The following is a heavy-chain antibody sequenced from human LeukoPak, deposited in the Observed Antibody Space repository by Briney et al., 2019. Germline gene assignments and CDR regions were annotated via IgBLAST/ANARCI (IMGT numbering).Heavy chain of an antibody. CDR1: GYAFTSYG. J-gene: IGHJ5*01. D-gene: IGHD4-11*01. CDR2: ISAYNGDT. V-gene: IGHV1-18*01. CDR3: AREDHDYSNWFDP. Sequence: GASVKVSCKASGYAFTSYGISWVRQAPGQGLEWMGWISAYNGDTNYAQRLQGRVTMTTDTSTSTAYMELRSLRSDDTAVYYCAREDHDYSNWFDPWGQGTLVTVSS.